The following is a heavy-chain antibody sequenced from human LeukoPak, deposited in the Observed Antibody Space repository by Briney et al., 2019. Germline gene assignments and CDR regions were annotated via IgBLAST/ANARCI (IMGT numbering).Heavy chain of an antibody. CDR2: ISSSSSYI. CDR3: AYFAQRGYSAYDQYYYYGMDV. CDR1: GFTFSSYS. J-gene: IGHJ6*02. D-gene: IGHD5-12*01. Sequence: GGSLRLSCAASGFTFSSYSMNWVRQAPGKGLEWVSSISSSSSYIYYADSVKGRLTIPRDNAKNSLYLQMNSLRAEDTAVYYCAYFAQRGYSAYDQYYYYGMDVWGQGTTVTVSS. V-gene: IGHV3-21*01.